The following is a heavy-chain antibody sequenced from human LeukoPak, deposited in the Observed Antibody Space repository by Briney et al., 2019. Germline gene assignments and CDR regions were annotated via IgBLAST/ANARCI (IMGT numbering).Heavy chain of an antibody. CDR2: INHSGST. J-gene: IGHJ4*02. V-gene: IGHV4-34*01. D-gene: IGHD5-12*01. CDR1: GGSFSGYY. Sequence: SETLSLTCAVYGGSFSGYYWSWIRQPPGKGLEWIGEINHSGSTNYNPSLKSRVTISVDTSKNQFSLKLSSVTAADTAVYYCASSGYSGYDPGISDYWGQGTLVTVSS. CDR3: ASSGYSGYDPGISDY.